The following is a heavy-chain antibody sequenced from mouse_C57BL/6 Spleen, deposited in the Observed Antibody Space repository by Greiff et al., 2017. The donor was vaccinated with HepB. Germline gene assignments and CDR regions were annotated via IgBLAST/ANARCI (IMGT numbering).Heavy chain of an antibody. D-gene: IGHD1-1*01. J-gene: IGHJ1*03. V-gene: IGHV1-82*01. CDR1: GYAFSSSW. CDR3: ARGDTTVSYFDV. CDR2: IYPGDGDT. Sequence: VQRVESGPELVKPGASVKISCKASGYAFSSSWMNWVKQRPGKGLEWIGRIYPGDGDTNYNGKFKGKATLTADKSSSTAYMQLSSLTSEDSAVYFCARGDTTVSYFDVWGTGTTVTVSS.